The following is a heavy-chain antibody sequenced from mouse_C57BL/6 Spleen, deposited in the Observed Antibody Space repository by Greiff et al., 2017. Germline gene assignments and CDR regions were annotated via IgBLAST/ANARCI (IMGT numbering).Heavy chain of an antibody. CDR3: ARERQIYFDY. V-gene: IGHV1-76*01. CDR2: IYPGSGNT. CDR1: GYTFTDYY. D-gene: IGHD3-2*01. Sequence: VKLQQSGAELVRPGASVKLSCKASGYTFTDYYINWVKQRPGQGLEWIARIYPGSGNTYYNEKFKGKDTLTAEKSSSTAYMQLSSLTSEDSAVYFCARERQIYFDYWGQGTTLTVSS. J-gene: IGHJ2*01.